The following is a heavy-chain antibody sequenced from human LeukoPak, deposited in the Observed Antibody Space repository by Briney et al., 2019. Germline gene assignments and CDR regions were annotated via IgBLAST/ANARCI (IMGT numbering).Heavy chain of an antibody. Sequence: HTGGSLRLSCAASGFTFSTYWMTWVRQAPGKGLEWVANIKQDGSEKYYVDSVKGRFTISRDNAKNSLYLQMNSLRAEDTAVYYCARDYRWELRYFDYWGQGTLVTVSS. V-gene: IGHV3-7*01. J-gene: IGHJ4*02. CDR1: GFTFSTYW. D-gene: IGHD1-26*01. CDR3: ARDYRWELRYFDY. CDR2: IKQDGSEK.